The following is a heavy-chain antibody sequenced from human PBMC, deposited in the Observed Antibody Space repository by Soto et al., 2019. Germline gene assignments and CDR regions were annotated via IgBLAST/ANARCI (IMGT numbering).Heavy chain of an antibody. CDR3: ARDHPHSYGVYYFDY. V-gene: IGHV4-59*01. Sequence: PSETLSLTCTVSGGSIRNYYWSWIRQPPGKGLEWIGYVYSSGSTHYNPSLQSRVTISADTSKNQVSLKVYSVTAADTAVYYCARDHPHSYGVYYFDYWGQGTPVTVSS. D-gene: IGHD5-18*01. CDR1: GGSIRNYY. J-gene: IGHJ4*02. CDR2: VYSSGST.